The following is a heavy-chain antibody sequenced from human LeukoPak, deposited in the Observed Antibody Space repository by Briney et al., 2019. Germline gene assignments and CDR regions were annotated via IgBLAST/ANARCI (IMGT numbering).Heavy chain of an antibody. CDR3: AKDRLGY. CDR1: GFNLNSYM. J-gene: IGHJ4*02. Sequence: GGSLRLSCAASGFNLNSYMLNWVRQAPGKGLEWVSVIYSGGSTYYADSVKGRFTISRDNSKNTLYLQMNSLRAEDTAVYYCAKDRLGYWGQGTLVTVSS. D-gene: IGHD3-16*01. V-gene: IGHV3-66*01. CDR2: IYSGGST.